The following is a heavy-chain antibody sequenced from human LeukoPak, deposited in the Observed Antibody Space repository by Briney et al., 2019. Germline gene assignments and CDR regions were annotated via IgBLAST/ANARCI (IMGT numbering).Heavy chain of an antibody. CDR1: GGTFSSYA. D-gene: IGHD3-10*01. V-gene: IGHV1-69*06. Sequence: ASVKVSCKASGGTFSSYAISWVRQAPRQGLEWMGGIIPIFGTANYAQKFQGRVTITADKSTSTAYMELSSLRSEDTAVYYCARVKQKLWFGESPFDPWGQGTLVTVSS. J-gene: IGHJ5*02. CDR3: ARVKQKLWFGESPFDP. CDR2: IIPIFGTA.